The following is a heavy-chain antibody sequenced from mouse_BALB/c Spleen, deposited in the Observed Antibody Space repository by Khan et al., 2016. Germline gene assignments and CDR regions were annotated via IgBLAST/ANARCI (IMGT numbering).Heavy chain of an antibody. J-gene: IGHJ2*01. Sequence: EVKLLESGGGLVQPGGSLKLSCAASGFDFSRYWMSWVRQAPGKGLEWIGEINPDSSTINYTPSLKDKFIISRDNAKNTLYLQMSKVRSEDRALDDCARPGDYGYDVYWGQGTPLTVAS. V-gene: IGHV4-1*02. CDR3: ARPGDYGYDVY. CDR2: INPDSSTI. CDR1: GFDFSRYW. D-gene: IGHD2-2*01.